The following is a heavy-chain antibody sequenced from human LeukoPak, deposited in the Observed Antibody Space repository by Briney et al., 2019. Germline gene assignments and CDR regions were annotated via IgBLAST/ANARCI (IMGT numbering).Heavy chain of an antibody. CDR3: VRVVAAYFDY. CDR2: IRSDGYHT. CDR1: GFIFDTHD. J-gene: IGHJ4*02. V-gene: IGHV3-30*02. Sequence: GGSLRLSCGASGFIFDTHDMHWVRQAPGKGLEWVAFIRSDGYHTYYADSVKGRFTITRDNAKNTLYLQMNSLRAEDTAVYYCVRVVAAYFDYWGQGTLVTVSS. D-gene: IGHD2-15*01.